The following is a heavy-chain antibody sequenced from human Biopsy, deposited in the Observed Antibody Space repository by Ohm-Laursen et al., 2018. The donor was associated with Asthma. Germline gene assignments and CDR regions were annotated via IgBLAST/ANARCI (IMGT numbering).Heavy chain of an antibody. CDR2: IYYDGSRK. V-gene: IGHV3-33*01. Sequence: SLRLSCAASGFTFSRHALHWVRQAPGKGLEWVAGIYYDGSRKYYTESVKGRFTTSRDNSKNRLYLEMASLRAEDTAVYYCAREKVIESRGFQNWFDPWGQGTLVHVSS. J-gene: IGHJ5*02. D-gene: IGHD3-16*02. CDR1: GFTFSRHA. CDR3: AREKVIESRGFQNWFDP.